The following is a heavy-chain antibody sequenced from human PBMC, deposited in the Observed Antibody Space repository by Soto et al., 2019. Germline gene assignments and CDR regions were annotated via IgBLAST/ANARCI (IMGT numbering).Heavy chain of an antibody. CDR2: IDPSDSYT. V-gene: IGHV5-10-1*01. J-gene: IGHJ4*02. CDR3: ARILLDCSSTSCYTVPGY. D-gene: IGHD2-2*02. Sequence: PGESLKISCNGSGYIFTSYWISWVRQMPGKGLEWMGRIDPSDSYTNYSPSFQGHVTISADKSISTAYLQWSSLKASDTAMYYCARILLDCSSTSCYTVPGYWGQGTLVTVSS. CDR1: GYIFTSYW.